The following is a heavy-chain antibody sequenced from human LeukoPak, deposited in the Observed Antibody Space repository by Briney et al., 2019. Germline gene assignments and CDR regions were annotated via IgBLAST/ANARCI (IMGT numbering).Heavy chain of an antibody. J-gene: IGHJ4*02. V-gene: IGHV4-31*03. Sequence: PSETLSLTCTVSGGSISSGGYYWSWIRQHPGKGLEWIGYIYYSGSTYYNPSLKSRVTISVDTSKNQFSLKLSSVTAADTAVYYCAIRTIAVAGHENDYWGQGTLVTVSS. D-gene: IGHD6-19*01. CDR2: IYYSGST. CDR3: AIRTIAVAGHENDY. CDR1: GGSISSGGYY.